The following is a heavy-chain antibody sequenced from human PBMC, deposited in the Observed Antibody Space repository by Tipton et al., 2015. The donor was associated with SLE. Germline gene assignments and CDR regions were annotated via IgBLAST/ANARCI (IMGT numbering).Heavy chain of an antibody. J-gene: IGHJ4*02. CDR2: IYYSGST. Sequence: LRLSCTVSGASISSYYWGWIRQPPGKGLEWIGSIYYSGSTYYNPSLKSRVTISVDTSKNQFSLKLSSVTAADTAVYYCRLITITSLFDYWGQGTLVTVSS. V-gene: IGHV4-39*07. CDR3: RLITITSLFDY. D-gene: IGHD3-16*01. CDR1: GASISSYY.